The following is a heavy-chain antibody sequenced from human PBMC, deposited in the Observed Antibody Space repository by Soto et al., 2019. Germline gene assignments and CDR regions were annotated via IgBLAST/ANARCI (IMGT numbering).Heavy chain of an antibody. CDR3: ARGVAPYYFDY. V-gene: IGHV1-69*02. CDR1: GGTFSSYT. J-gene: IGHJ4*02. D-gene: IGHD2-15*01. Sequence: SVKVSCKASGGTFSSYTISWVRQAPGQGLEWMGRIIPILGIANYAQKFQGRVTITRDTSASTAYMELSSLRSEDTAVYYCARGVAPYYFDYWGQGTLVTVSS. CDR2: IIPILGIA.